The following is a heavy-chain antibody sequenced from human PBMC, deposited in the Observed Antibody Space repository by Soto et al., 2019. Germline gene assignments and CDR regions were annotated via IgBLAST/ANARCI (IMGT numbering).Heavy chain of an antibody. D-gene: IGHD3-22*01. CDR1: GFTFSHYY. CDR3: VRDYDSSGYNSDY. J-gene: IGHJ4*02. V-gene: IGHV3-11*04. CDR2: ISNSGSTI. Sequence: PGGSLRLSCAASGFTFSHYYMSWIRQAPGKGLEWVSSISNSGSTIYYVDSVKGRFTISRDNAKNSLYLQMNSLRAEDTAVYYCVRDYDSSGYNSDYWGQGTPVTVSS.